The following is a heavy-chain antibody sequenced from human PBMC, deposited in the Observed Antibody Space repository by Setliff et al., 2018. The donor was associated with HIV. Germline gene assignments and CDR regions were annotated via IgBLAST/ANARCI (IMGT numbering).Heavy chain of an antibody. D-gene: IGHD3-9*01. CDR2: FDPEDDET. CDR3: ATSGFYDILTGPTPGVFDI. CDR1: GHSLTELS. J-gene: IGHJ3*02. Sequence: ASVKVSCKLSGHSLTELSIHWVRQAPGEGLEWVGGFDPEDDETVYAEKFQGRVMMTEDTSTDTAYMALSSLKSEDTAMYYCATSGFYDILTGPTPGVFDIWGQGTMVPSPQ. V-gene: IGHV1-24*01.